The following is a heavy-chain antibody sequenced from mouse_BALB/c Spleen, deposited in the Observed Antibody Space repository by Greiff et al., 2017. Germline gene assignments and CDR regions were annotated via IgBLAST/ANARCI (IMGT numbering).Heavy chain of an antibody. Sequence: EVQRVESGGGLVKPGGSLKLSCAASGFTFSSYTMSWVRQTPEKRLEWVATISSGGSYTYYPDSVKGRFTISRDNAKNTLYLQMSSLKSEDTAMYYCTGDRYFDYWGQGTTLTVSS. V-gene: IGHV5-6-4*01. CDR2: ISSGGSYT. CDR3: TGDRYFDY. J-gene: IGHJ2*01. CDR1: GFTFSSYT.